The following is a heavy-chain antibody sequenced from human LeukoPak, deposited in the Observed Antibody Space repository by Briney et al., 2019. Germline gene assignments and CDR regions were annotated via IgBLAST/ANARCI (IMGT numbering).Heavy chain of an antibody. CDR1: GYTFTSYA. CDR2: INTNTGNP. Sequence: GASVKVSCKASGYTFTSYAMNWVRQVPGQGLEWMGWINTNTGNPTYAQGSTGRFVFSLDTSVSTAYLQISSLKAEDTAVYYCAREFYDSSGYYYYYYYGMDVWGQGTTVTVSS. J-gene: IGHJ6*02. CDR3: AREFYDSSGYYYYYYYGMDV. D-gene: IGHD3-22*01. V-gene: IGHV7-4-1*02.